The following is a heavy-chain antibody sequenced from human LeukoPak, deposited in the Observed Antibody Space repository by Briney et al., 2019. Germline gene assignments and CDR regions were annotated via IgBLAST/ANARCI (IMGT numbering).Heavy chain of an antibody. CDR3: ARDRNVGGATTGFDY. J-gene: IGHJ4*02. CDR1: GFTFSSYS. CDR2: ISSSSSYI. V-gene: IGHV3-21*01. D-gene: IGHD1-26*01. Sequence: GGSLRLSCAASGFTFSSYSMNWVRQAPGKGLEWVSSISSSSSYIYYADSVKGRFTISRDNAKNSLYLQMNSLRAEDTAVYYCARDRNVGGATTGFDYWGQGTLVTVSS.